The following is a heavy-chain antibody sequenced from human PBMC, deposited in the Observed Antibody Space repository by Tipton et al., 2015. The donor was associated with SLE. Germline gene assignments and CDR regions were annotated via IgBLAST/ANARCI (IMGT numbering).Heavy chain of an antibody. CDR1: GDSVNSRKYQ. V-gene: IGHV4-39*01. CDR3: ANRELLRYYFES. J-gene: IGHJ4*02. Sequence: GLVKPSETLSLTCTVSGDSVNSRKYQWAWIRQAPGKELEWIGHVFYGGSSHYNPSLKSRVTISVDTSKNQFSLRLTSVTATDTALYYCANRELLRYYFESWGQGTPVTVSS. CDR2: VFYGGSS. D-gene: IGHD2-15*01.